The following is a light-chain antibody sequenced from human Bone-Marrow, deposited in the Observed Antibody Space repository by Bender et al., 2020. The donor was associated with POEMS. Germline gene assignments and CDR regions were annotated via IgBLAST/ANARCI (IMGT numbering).Light chain of an antibody. J-gene: IGLJ1*01. CDR3: SSYTSVGTYV. CDR2: DVN. CDR1: SSDVGDYNF. Sequence: QSALTQPASMSGSPGQSITISCTGTSSDVGDYNFVSWYQQHPGKAPKLMIYDVNNRPSGVSTRFSGSKSGNTASLTISGLQAEDEADYYCSSYTSVGTYVFGTGTKVTVL. V-gene: IGLV2-14*03.